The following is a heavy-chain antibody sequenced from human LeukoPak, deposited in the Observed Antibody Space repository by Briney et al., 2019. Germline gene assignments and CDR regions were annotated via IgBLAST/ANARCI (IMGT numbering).Heavy chain of an antibody. CDR1: GFTFSTYG. J-gene: IGHJ4*02. Sequence: PGGSLRLSCAASGFTFSTYGMHWVRQARGKGREWVAFIRYDGSNKYYADSVKGRFTISRDNSKNTMYLQMNSLRAEDTALYFCAKDKDPWKSTSISDFDYWGQGTLVTVSS. D-gene: IGHD1-1*01. CDR3: AKDKDPWKSTSISDFDY. V-gene: IGHV3-30*02. CDR2: IRYDGSNK.